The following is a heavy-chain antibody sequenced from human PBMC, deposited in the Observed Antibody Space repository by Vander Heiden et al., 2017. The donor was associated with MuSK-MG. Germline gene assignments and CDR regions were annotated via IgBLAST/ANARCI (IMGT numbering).Heavy chain of an antibody. CDR3: ARYWSDPAVLRNWFDP. CDR2: IYHSGST. D-gene: IGHD2-8*02. J-gene: IGHJ5*02. Sequence: QVQLQESGPGLVKPSETLSLTCAVSGYSISSGYYWGWIRQPPGKGLEWIGSIYHSGSTYYNPSLKSRVTISVDTSKNQFSLKLSSVTAADTAVYYCARYWSDPAVLRNWFDPWGQGTLVTVSS. V-gene: IGHV4-38-2*01. CDR1: GYSISSGYY.